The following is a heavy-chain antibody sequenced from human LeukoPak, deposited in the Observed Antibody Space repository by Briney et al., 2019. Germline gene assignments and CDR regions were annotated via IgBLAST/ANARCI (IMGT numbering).Heavy chain of an antibody. CDR2: ISGSGGST. CDR3: SRSLFRQQVEPFDY. D-gene: IGHD6-13*01. V-gene: IGHV3-23*01. J-gene: IGHJ4*02. Sequence: PGGSLRLSCAASGFTFSSYAMSWVRQAPGKGLEWVSAISGSGGSTYYADSVKGRFTISRDNSKNTLYLQMNSLRAEDTAVYYCSRSLFRQQVEPFDYWGQGTLVTVSS. CDR1: GFTFSSYA.